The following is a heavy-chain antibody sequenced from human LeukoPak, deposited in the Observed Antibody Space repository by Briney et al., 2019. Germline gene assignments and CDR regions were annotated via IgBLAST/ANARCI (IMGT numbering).Heavy chain of an antibody. V-gene: IGHV3-53*01. J-gene: IGHJ4*02. D-gene: IGHD1-26*01. CDR1: GFTVSSNY. CDR2: VYSGGST. CDR3: AGGSLRVRFDY. Sequence: GGSLRLSCAASGFTVSSNYMSWVRQAPGKGLEWVSVVYSGGSTYYADSVKGRFTISRDNSKNTLYLQMNSLRAEDTAVYYCAGGSLRVRFDYWGQGTLVTVSS.